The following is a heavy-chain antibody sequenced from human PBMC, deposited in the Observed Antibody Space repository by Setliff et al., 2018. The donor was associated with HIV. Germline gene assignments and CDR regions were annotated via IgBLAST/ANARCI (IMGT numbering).Heavy chain of an antibody. CDR3: AKDLFRTPTYDSSAYWSYFES. D-gene: IGHD3-22*01. Sequence: ASVKVSCKASGYTFTNFFLHWVRQAPGQGPEWMGMINPGSGTTNYAQNFQGRVTMTRDTSTSTVYLELRSPRSEDTAVYYCAKDLFRTPTYDSSAYWSYFESWGQGTLVTVSS. V-gene: IGHV1-46*01. CDR1: GYTFTNFF. CDR2: INPGSGTT. J-gene: IGHJ4*02.